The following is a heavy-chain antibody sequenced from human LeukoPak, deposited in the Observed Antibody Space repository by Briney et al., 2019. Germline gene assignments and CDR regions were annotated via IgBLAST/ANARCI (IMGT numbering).Heavy chain of an antibody. V-gene: IGHV4-59*01. CDR2: IYGSGST. J-gene: IGHJ5*02. CDR3: AREGTSGTHLNWFDP. CDR1: GGSISSYY. D-gene: IGHD1-1*01. Sequence: SQTLSLTCTVSGGSISSYYWSWIRQPPGKGLEWIGHIYGSGSTNYNPSLKSRVTLSVDTSKNQFSLKLSSVTAADTAVYYCAREGTSGTHLNWFDPWGQGTLVTVSS.